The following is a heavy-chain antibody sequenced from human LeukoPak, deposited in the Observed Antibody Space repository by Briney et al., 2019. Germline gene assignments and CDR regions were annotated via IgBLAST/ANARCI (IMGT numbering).Heavy chain of an antibody. V-gene: IGHV3-30*18. Sequence: GGSLRLSCVASGFTFSSYNMHWVRQAPGKGLEWVAVISYDGSNKYYADSVKGRFTISRDNSKNTLYLQMNSLRAEDTAVYYCAKDVGSGSLTNFDYWGQGTLVTVSS. D-gene: IGHD1-26*01. CDR3: AKDVGSGSLTNFDY. CDR2: ISYDGSNK. CDR1: GFTFSSYN. J-gene: IGHJ4*02.